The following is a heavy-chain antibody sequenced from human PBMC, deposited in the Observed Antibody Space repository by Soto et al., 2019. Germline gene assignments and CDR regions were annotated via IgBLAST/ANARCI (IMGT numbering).Heavy chain of an antibody. Sequence: ASVKVSCKASGYTFNSYDINWVRQATGQGLEWMGWMNPKSGNTGYAQMFQGRVTMTRNTSINTVYMELSSLRSEDSAVYYCARGPSGSDNYYMDVWGKGTTVTV. CDR3: ARGPSGSDNYYMDV. CDR1: GYTFNSYD. J-gene: IGHJ6*03. V-gene: IGHV1-8*01. CDR2: MNPKSGNT. D-gene: IGHD2-21*02.